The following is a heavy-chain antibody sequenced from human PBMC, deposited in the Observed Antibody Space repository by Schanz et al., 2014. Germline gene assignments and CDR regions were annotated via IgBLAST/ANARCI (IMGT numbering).Heavy chain of an antibody. CDR2: ISGTTTYT. V-gene: IGHV3-21*05. D-gene: IGHD3-9*01. Sequence: EVQLLDSGGGLVQPGRSLRLSCTASGFAFSSYSMNWVRQAPGKGLEWVSYISGTTTYTNYADSVKGRFTISRDNAKNSLYLQMNSLRAEDTALYYCARDSGPYYDKSMDVWGQGTTVAVSS. CDR1: GFAFSSYS. CDR3: ARDSGPYYDKSMDV. J-gene: IGHJ6*02.